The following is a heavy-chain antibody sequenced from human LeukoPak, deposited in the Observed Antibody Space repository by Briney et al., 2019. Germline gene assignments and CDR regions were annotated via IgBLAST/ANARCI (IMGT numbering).Heavy chain of an antibody. V-gene: IGHV3-74*01. CDR2: INSDGSRT. Sequence: GGSLRLSRAASGFTFSSYWMHWVRQAPGKGLVWVSRINSDGSRTNYADSVKGRFTISRDNAKNTLYLEMNSLRAEDTAVYYCARSGGCSGGSCYVDAFDIWGQGTMVTVSS. D-gene: IGHD2-15*01. CDR3: ARSGGCSGGSCYVDAFDI. J-gene: IGHJ3*02. CDR1: GFTFSSYW.